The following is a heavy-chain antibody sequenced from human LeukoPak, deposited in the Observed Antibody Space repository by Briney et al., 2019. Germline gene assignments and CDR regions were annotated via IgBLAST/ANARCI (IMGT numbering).Heavy chain of an antibody. CDR3: AKDSSVRATYYYYMDV. V-gene: IGHV3-30*02. Sequence: DSVKGRFTIFRDDSKNTLSLQMNSLKPEDTAVYYCAKDSSVRATYYYYMDVWGKGTTVTVSS. D-gene: IGHD1-26*01. J-gene: IGHJ6*03.